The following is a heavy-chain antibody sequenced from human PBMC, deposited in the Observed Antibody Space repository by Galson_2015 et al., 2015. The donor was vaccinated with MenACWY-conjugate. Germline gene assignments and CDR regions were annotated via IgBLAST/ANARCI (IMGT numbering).Heavy chain of an antibody. CDR2: IHYSGSI. D-gene: IGHD6-19*01. J-gene: IGHJ5*02. CDR3: ARCDISVAARNWFDP. V-gene: IGHV4-61*01. Sequence: TLSLTCTVSGGSVRSGSYYWSWIRQTPGKGLEWIAYIHYSGSINKNPSLKGRVTMSVDTSKNQFSLKLTSVTAADTAVYYCARCDISVAARNWFDPWGQGTLVTASS. CDR1: GGSVRSGSYY.